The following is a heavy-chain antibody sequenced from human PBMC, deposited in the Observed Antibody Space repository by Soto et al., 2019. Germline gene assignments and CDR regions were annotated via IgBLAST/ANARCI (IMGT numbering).Heavy chain of an antibody. V-gene: IGHV4-59*01. D-gene: IGHD3-10*01. J-gene: IGHJ4*02. Sequence: QVQLRESGPGLVKPSETLSLICTVSGGSMNSYYWAWVRQPPGRGLEWIGYIYYTGSTNYNPSLTGRVIISVDTYRNQFSLKLMSVTAADTAVYYCARDRNGHFWEYWGQGTLVIVSS. CDR3: ARDRNGHFWEY. CDR2: IYYTGST. CDR1: GGSMNSYY.